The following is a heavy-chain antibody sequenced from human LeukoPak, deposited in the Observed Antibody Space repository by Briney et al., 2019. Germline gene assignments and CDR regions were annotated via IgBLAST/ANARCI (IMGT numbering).Heavy chain of an antibody. V-gene: IGHV4-39*01. CDR3: ARYLSRGFYFDY. J-gene: IGHJ4*02. CDR2: INYSGST. Sequence: SETLSLTCTVSGGSISSGNYYWAWLRQPPGEGLEWIATINYSGSTYFNPSLKSRVTISVDTSKNQFSLKLTSVTAADTAVFYCARYLSRGFYFDYWGQGTLVTVSS. CDR1: GGSISSGNYY.